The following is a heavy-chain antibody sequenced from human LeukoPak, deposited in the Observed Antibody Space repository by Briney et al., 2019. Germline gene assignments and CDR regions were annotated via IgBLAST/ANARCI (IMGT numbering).Heavy chain of an antibody. Sequence: SQTLSLTCAISGDSVSSNSVGWHWIRQSPSRGFEWLGRTYYRSKWYNDYAVSVKSRVTINPDTSKNQFSLQLNSVTPEDTAVYYCTRSYNYAYDYWGQGSLVTVSS. D-gene: IGHD5-18*01. CDR1: GDSVSSNSVG. CDR3: TRSYNYAYDY. J-gene: IGHJ4*02. V-gene: IGHV6-1*01. CDR2: TYYRSKWYN.